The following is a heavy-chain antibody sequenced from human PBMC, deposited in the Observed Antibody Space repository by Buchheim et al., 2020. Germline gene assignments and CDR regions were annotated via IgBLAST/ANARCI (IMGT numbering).Heavy chain of an antibody. Sequence: QVHLVQSGAEVKKPGASVKVSCKTSGFTFSGFYMHWVRQAPGQGPEWMGWINPSSGATNCAQKFQDRVTMTRDTSINTAYMELTRLRSDDTAVYYCAKRFYDYSGYDLWAFDIWGQGT. V-gene: IGHV1-2*02. CDR3: AKRFYDYSGYDLWAFDI. D-gene: IGHD3-22*01. CDR2: INPSSGAT. CDR1: GFTFSGFY. J-gene: IGHJ3*02.